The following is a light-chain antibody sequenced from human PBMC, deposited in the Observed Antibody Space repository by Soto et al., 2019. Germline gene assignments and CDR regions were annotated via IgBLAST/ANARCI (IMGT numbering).Light chain of an antibody. Sequence: EIVMTQSPATLSVSPGGGATLSCRASQSINRDLAWYQQTPGQAPRLLIYSTSTRATGVPARFSGSGSGTGFTLSISSLQSEDFALYYCQQYNKWPRVFGQGTKVDIK. CDR3: QQYNKWPRV. CDR2: STS. J-gene: IGKJ1*01. CDR1: QSINRD. V-gene: IGKV3-15*01.